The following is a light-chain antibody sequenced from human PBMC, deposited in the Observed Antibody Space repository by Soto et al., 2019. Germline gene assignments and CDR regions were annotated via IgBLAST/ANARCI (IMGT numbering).Light chain of an antibody. V-gene: IGKV1-5*03. CDR3: QQYKTYSRT. CDR1: QSINTW. Sequence: DIQMTQSPSTLPASVGDRIIITCRASQSINTWLAWYQQKPGEAPKLLIYDGSTLERGVPSRFSGSGSGTEFTLTIRRLQPDDFATFYCQQYKTYSRTFGQGTKVEV. J-gene: IGKJ1*01. CDR2: DGS.